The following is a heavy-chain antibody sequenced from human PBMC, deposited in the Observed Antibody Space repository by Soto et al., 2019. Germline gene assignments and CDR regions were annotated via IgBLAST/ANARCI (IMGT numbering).Heavy chain of an antibody. CDR1: GYSFSSHY. CDR2: IHPSGTNK. J-gene: IGHJ5*02. V-gene: IGHV1-46*03. Sequence: QVQLVQSGAEVKKPGASVKLSCKASGYSFSSHYMHWVRQAPGQGLEWMGVIHPSGTNKAYAQKVQGRATMTTDRSPSTVYVELTSLRSEDAAIYSFARDQRWQEVVWSFDPWGQGTLVTVSS. CDR3: ARDQRWQEVVWSFDP. D-gene: IGHD2-15*01.